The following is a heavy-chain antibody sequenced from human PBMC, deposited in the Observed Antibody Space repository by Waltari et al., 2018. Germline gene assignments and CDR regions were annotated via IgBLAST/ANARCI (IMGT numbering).Heavy chain of an antibody. J-gene: IGHJ1*01. D-gene: IGHD3-10*01. CDR1: GGSISSHY. CDR2: IYYSGST. Sequence: QVQLQESGPGLVKPSETLSLTCTVSGGSISSHYWSWIRQPPGKGLEWIGYIYYSGSTNYNPSLKSRVTISVDTSKNQFSLKLSSVTAADTAVYYCARDYGYFQHWGQGTLVTVSS. V-gene: IGHV4-59*11. CDR3: ARDYGYFQH.